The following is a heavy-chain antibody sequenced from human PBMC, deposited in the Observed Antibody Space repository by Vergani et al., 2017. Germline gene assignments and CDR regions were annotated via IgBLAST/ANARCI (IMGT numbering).Heavy chain of an antibody. CDR1: GGSISSYY. D-gene: IGHD3-3*01. CDR2: IYTSGST. Sequence: QVRLQESGPGLVKPSETLSLTCTVSGGSISSYYWSWIRQPAGKGLEWIGRIYTSGSTNYNPSLKSRVTMSVDTSKNQFSLKLSSVTAADTAVYYCARDRSLRRALGVKEYYFDYWGQGTLVTVSS. J-gene: IGHJ4*02. V-gene: IGHV4-4*07. CDR3: ARDRSLRRALGVKEYYFDY.